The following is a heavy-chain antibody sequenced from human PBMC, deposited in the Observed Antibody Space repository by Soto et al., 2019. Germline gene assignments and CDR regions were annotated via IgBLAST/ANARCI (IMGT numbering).Heavy chain of an antibody. D-gene: IGHD3-10*01. CDR3: ARAPKAKLLWFGELFIDY. CDR1: GFTFSDYY. V-gene: IGHV3-11*01. CDR2: ISSSGSTI. Sequence: PGGSLRLSCAASGFTFSDYYMSWIRQAPGKGLEWVSYISSSGSTIYYADSVKGRFTISRDNAKNSLYLQMNSLRAEDTAVYYCARAPKAKLLWFGELFIDYWGQGTLVTVSS. J-gene: IGHJ4*02.